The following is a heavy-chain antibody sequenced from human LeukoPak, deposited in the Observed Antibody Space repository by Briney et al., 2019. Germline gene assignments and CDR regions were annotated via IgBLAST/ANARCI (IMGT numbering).Heavy chain of an antibody. Sequence: GGSLRLSCAASGFTFSNYGMHWVRQAPGKGLEWVAFIRYDLSNKYYADSVKGRFTISRDNSKNTLYLQMNSLRAEDTAVYYCARDRPGYCSSTSCYLNWFDPWGQGTLVTVSS. V-gene: IGHV3-30*02. CDR3: ARDRPGYCSSTSCYLNWFDP. CDR1: GFTFSNYG. CDR2: IRYDLSNK. D-gene: IGHD2-2*01. J-gene: IGHJ5*02.